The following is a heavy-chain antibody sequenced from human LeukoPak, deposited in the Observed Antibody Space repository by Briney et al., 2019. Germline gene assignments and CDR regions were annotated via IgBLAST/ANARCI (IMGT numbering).Heavy chain of an antibody. Sequence: GGSLRLSCAASGFTFSSYSMNCVRQAPGKGLEWVSYISSSSTTIYYADSVKGRFTISRDNAKNSLYLQLNSLRDEDTAVYYCASQSRYCSGGSCFPLFDYWSQGTLVTVSS. D-gene: IGHD2-15*01. CDR1: GFTFSSYS. J-gene: IGHJ4*02. CDR3: ASQSRYCSGGSCFPLFDY. CDR2: ISSSSTTI. V-gene: IGHV3-48*02.